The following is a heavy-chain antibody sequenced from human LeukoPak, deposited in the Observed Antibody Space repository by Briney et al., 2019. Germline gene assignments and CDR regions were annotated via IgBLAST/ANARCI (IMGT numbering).Heavy chain of an antibody. V-gene: IGHV4-39*07. CDR3: ARGGAARLHFQN. CDR2: IYDSGST. CDR1: GGSIRSSYYY. D-gene: IGHD6-6*01. J-gene: IGHJ1*01. Sequence: SETLSLTCTVSGGSIRSSYYYWGWIRQPPGKGLEWIGSIYDSGSTYYNPSLKSRVTISVDTSKNQFSLNLNSVTAADTAVYYCARGGAARLHFQNWGQGTLVTVSS.